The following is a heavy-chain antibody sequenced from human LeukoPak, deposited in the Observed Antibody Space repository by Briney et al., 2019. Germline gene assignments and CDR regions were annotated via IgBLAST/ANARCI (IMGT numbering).Heavy chain of an antibody. CDR2: IYYSGST. Sequence: SETLSLTCTFSGGSNSSHYWSWIRQPPGKGLEGIGYIYYSGSTNYNPSLKSRVTISVDTSKNQFSLKLSSVTAADTAVYYCARVAWNDHKFDYWGQGTLATVSS. J-gene: IGHJ4*02. D-gene: IGHD1-1*01. V-gene: IGHV4-59*11. CDR1: GGSNSSHY. CDR3: ARVAWNDHKFDY.